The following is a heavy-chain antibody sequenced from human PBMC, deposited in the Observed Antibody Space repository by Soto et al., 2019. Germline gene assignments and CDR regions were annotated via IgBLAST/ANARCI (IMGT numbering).Heavy chain of an antibody. CDR1: GITFSSYS. Sequence: SVKVSCKAYGITFSSYSISWVRQAPLQVLEWMGGIIPIFGTANYAQKFQGRVTITADESTSTAYMELSSLRSEDTAVYYCARERGYSYGTNWFDPWGQGTLVTVSS. CDR2: IIPIFGTA. D-gene: IGHD5-18*01. J-gene: IGHJ5*02. CDR3: ARERGYSYGTNWFDP. V-gene: IGHV1-69*13.